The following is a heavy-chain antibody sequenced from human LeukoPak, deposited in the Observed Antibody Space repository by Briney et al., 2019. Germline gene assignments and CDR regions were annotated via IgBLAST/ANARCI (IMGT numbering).Heavy chain of an antibody. CDR1: GFTFSSYS. CDR2: VSGSSGTI. D-gene: IGHD3-3*01. Sequence: GGSLRLSCAASGFTFSSYSMNWVRQAPGKGLEWVSYVSGSSGTIYYTDSVKGRFSISRDNAENSLYLQMNILRAEDTAVYYCARSGFRFLEWGVGFFDLWGQGSLVTVSS. CDR3: ARSGFRFLEWGVGFFDL. J-gene: IGHJ4*02. V-gene: IGHV3-48*01.